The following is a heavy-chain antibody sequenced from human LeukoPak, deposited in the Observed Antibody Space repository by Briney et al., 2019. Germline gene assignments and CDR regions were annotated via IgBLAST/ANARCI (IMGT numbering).Heavy chain of an antibody. V-gene: IGHV3-53*01. CDR3: ARDASSGNDFDY. CDR2: IYSGTGT. Sequence: GGSLRLSCAASGFTVSNYYMSWLRQAPGKGLEWVSVIYSGTGTYYADSVKGRFTISRDNSKNTVYLQLNSLRVEDTALYYCARDASSGNDFDYWGQGTLVTVSS. J-gene: IGHJ4*02. CDR1: GFTVSNYY. D-gene: IGHD1-26*01.